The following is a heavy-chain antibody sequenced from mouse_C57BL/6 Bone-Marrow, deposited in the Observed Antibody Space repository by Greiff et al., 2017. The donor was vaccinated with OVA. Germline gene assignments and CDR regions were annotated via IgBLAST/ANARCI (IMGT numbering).Heavy chain of an antibody. CDR1: GYTFTSYW. Sequence: QVQLQQSGAELAKPGASVKLSCKASGYTFTSYWMQWVKQRPGQGLEWIGEIDPSDSYTNYNQKFKGKATLTVDTSSSTAYMQLSSLTSEDSAVYYCAREDYYAMDYWGQGTSVTVSS. V-gene: IGHV1-50*01. CDR2: IDPSDSYT. J-gene: IGHJ4*01. CDR3: AREDYYAMDY.